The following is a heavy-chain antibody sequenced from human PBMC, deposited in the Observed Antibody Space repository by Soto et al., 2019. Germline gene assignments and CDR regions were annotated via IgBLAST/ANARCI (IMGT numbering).Heavy chain of an antibody. Sequence: GESLKISCKGSGYPFTTNWIAWVRQMPGKGLERMGIIYPSDSDTTYSPSFRGQVTISVDKSTSTAYLQWSSLKASDTAIYYCERGSGYKNYWGQGTLVAVAS. CDR1: GYPFTTNW. J-gene: IGHJ4*02. CDR3: ERGSGYKNY. CDR2: IYPSDSDT. D-gene: IGHD5-12*01. V-gene: IGHV5-51*01.